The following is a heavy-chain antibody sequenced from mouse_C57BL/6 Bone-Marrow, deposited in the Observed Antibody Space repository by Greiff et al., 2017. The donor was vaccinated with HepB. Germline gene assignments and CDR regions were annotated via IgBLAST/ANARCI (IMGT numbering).Heavy chain of an antibody. CDR3: ARSWLLGFFAY. D-gene: IGHD2-3*01. V-gene: IGHV1-76*01. J-gene: IGHJ3*01. CDR2: IYPGSGNT. Sequence: VQLQQSGAELVRPGASVKLSCKASGYTFTDYYINWVKQRPGQGLEWIARIYPGSGNTYYNEKFKGKATLTAEKSSSTAYMQLSSLTSEDSAVYFCARSWLLGFFAYWGQGTLVTVSA. CDR1: GYTFTDYY.